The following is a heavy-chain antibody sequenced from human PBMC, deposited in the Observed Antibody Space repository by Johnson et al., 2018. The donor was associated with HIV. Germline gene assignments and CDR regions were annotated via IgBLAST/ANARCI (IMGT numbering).Heavy chain of an antibody. J-gene: IGHJ3*02. V-gene: IGHV3-30*04. CDR1: GFTFSSYA. CDR3: AREIQYFTAFDI. D-gene: IGHD3-9*01. CDR2: ISYDGRNK. Sequence: QVQLVESGGGVVQPGRSLRLSCAASGFTFSSYAMHWVRQAPGKGLEWVAVISYDGRNKDYADSVKGRCTISRDNSKNTLYLQMDSLRPEDTAVYYCAREIQYFTAFDIWGQGTMVTVSS.